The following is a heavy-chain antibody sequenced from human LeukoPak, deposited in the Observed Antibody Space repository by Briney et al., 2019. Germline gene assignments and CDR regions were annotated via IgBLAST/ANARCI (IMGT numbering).Heavy chain of an antibody. CDR3: ARDPRAYDYVWGSYRYGFDY. CDR1: GFTFSSYS. CDR2: ISSSSSTI. V-gene: IGHV3-48*01. D-gene: IGHD3-16*02. Sequence: GGSLRLSCAASGFTFSSYSMNWVRQAPGKGLEWVSYISSSSSTIYYADSVKGRFTISRDNAKNSLYLQMNSLRAEDTAVYYCARDPRAYDYVWGSYRYGFDYWGQGTLVTVSS. J-gene: IGHJ4*02.